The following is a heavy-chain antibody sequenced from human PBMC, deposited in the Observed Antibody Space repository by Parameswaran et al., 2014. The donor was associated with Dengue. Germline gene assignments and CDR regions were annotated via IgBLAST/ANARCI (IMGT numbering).Heavy chain of an antibody. CDR3: ARGMYYFDSTAQGRLFDS. D-gene: IGHD3-22*01. J-gene: IGHJ4*02. CDR2: VDDSGNT. Sequence: WIRQPPGKGLEWIGSVDDSGNTYYKQSLKSRVTISVEMSTKKFSLKLTSVTAADTAVYFCARGMYYFDSTAQGRLFDSWGQGTLVTVSS. V-gene: IGHV4-39*07.